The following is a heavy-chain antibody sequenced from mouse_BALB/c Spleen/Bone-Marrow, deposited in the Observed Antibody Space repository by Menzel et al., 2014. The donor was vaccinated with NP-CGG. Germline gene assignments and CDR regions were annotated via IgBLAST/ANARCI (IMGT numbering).Heavy chain of an antibody. J-gene: IGHJ2*01. CDR1: GYAFSSYW. CDR3: ARGGISVDY. CDR2: IYPGDGDT. V-gene: IGHV1-80*01. Sequence: LQESGAELVRPGSSVKISCKASGYAFSSYWMNWVKQRPGQSLEWIGQIYPGDGDTNYNGKFKGRATLTADKSSNTAYMQLSSLTSEDSAVYFCARGGISVDYWGQGTTLTVSS.